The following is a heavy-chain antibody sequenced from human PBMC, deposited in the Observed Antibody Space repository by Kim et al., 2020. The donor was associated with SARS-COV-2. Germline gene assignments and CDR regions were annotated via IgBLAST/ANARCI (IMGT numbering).Heavy chain of an antibody. CDR3: ARDPGEYYDFWSGYWNHYYFDS. V-gene: IGHV1-18*01. J-gene: IGHJ4*02. CDR2: ISAYNGNT. D-gene: IGHD3-3*01. CDR1: GYTFTSYG. Sequence: ASVKVSCKASGYTFTSYGISWVRQAPGQGLEWMGWISAYNGNTNYAQKLQGRVTMTTDTSTSPAYMELRSLRSDDTAVYYCARDPGEYYDFWSGYWNHYYFDSWGQGTLVTVSS.